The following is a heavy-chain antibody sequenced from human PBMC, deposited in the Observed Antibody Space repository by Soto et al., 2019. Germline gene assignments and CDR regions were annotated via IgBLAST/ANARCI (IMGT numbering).Heavy chain of an antibody. CDR1: GYPVTAYY. Sequence: QLHLVQSGAVVKKPGASVTVSCSASGYPVTAYYMHWVRQAPGRGLEWMGGINPATGAAKYTQTFQGRVPMTRDTSTSKVFMELSGLKSGDTAVFCCARGGGVGVAGSAAFDMWGQGTLVTVSS. CDR3: ARGGGVGVAGSAAFDM. V-gene: IGHV1-2*02. J-gene: IGHJ3*02. D-gene: IGHD3-3*01. CDR2: INPATGAA.